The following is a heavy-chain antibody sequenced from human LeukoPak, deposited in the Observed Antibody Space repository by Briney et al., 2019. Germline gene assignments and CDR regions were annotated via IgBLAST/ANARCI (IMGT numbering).Heavy chain of an antibody. Sequence: PGGSLRLSCTASGFTFNTYHMDWVRQAPGKGLEWVSYISGSSSTIYYADSVRGRFTISRDNAKNSLYLQMNSLRAEDTAVYYCARDQDVVVPAAMGYWGQGTLVTVSS. D-gene: IGHD2-2*01. J-gene: IGHJ4*02. V-gene: IGHV3-48*04. CDR2: ISGSSSTI. CDR3: ARDQDVVVPAAMGY. CDR1: GFTFNTYH.